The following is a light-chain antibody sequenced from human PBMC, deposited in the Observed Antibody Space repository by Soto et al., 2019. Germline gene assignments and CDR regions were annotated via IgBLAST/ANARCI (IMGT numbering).Light chain of an antibody. V-gene: IGLV2-14*01. CDR3: SSYTSSSTVV. CDR1: SSDVGGYKY. CDR2: EVS. J-gene: IGLJ2*01. Sequence: QSVLTQPASVSESPGQSITISCTGTSSDVGGYKYVSWYQQHPGKAPKLMIYEVSNRPSGVSNRFSGSKSGNAASLTISGLQAEDEGDYYCSSYTSSSTVVFGGGTKLTVL.